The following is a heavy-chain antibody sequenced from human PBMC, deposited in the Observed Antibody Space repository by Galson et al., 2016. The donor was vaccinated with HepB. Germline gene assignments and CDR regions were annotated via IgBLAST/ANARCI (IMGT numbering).Heavy chain of an antibody. V-gene: IGHV1-2*02. J-gene: IGHJ4*02. CDR2: INPNSGGT. D-gene: IGHD2-2*02. CDR1: GYTFTGYY. Sequence: SVKVSCKASGYTFTGYYVHWVRQAPGQGLEWMGWINPNSGGTNYAQKFQGRVTMTRDTSISTAYMELSRLRSDDTAMYYCAREAIYAGWGQGTLVTVSS. CDR3: AREAIYAG.